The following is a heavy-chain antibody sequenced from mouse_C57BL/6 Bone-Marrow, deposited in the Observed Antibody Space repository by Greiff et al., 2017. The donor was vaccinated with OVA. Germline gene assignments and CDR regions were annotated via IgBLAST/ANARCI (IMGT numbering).Heavy chain of an antibody. D-gene: IGHD2-5*01. CDR2: IYPGSGST. CDR1: GYAFSSSW. Sequence: QVQLQQSGPELVKPGASVKISCKASGYAFSSSWMNWVKQRPGQGLEWIGDIYPGSGSTNYNEKFKSKATLTVDTSSSTAYMQLSSLTSEDSAVYYCARKAYYSNYLSFAYWGQGTLVTVSA. V-gene: IGHV1-55*01. J-gene: IGHJ3*01. CDR3: ARKAYYSNYLSFAY.